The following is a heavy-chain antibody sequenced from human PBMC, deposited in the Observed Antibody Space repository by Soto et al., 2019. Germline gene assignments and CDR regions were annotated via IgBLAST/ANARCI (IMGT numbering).Heavy chain of an antibody. CDR2: ISYDGSNK. CDR3: AKLYTAGTESYLGGFDY. V-gene: IGHV3-30*18. D-gene: IGHD7-27*01. J-gene: IGHJ4*02. Sequence: PGGSLRLSCAASGFTFSSYGMHWVHQAPGKGLEWVALISYDGSNKYYEDSVKGRFTISRDNSKNTLYLQMNSLRAEGTAVYYCAKLYTAGTESYLGGFDYWGQGAPVTVYS. CDR1: GFTFSSYG.